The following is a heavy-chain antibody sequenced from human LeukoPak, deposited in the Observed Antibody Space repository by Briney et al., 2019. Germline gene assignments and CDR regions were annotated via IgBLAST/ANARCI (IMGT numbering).Heavy chain of an antibody. CDR2: INPNSGGT. D-gene: IGHD3-22*01. CDR1: GYTFTGYY. Sequence: ASVKVSCKASGYTFTGYYMHWVRQAPGQGLEWMGWINPNSGGTNYAQKFQGRVTMTRDTSISTAYMELSRLRSDDTAVYYCAREHDSSGGDAFDIWGQGTMVTVSS. V-gene: IGHV1-2*02. J-gene: IGHJ3*02. CDR3: AREHDSSGGDAFDI.